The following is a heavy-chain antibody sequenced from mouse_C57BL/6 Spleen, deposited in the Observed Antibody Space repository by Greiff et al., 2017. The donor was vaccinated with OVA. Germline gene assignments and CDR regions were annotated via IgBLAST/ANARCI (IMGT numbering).Heavy chain of an antibody. V-gene: IGHV1-39*01. CDR1: GYSFTDYN. Sequence: EVQLQQSGPELVKPGASVKISCKASGYSFTDYNMNWVKQSNGKSLEWIGVINPNYGTTSYNQKFKGKATLTVDQSSSTAYMQLNSLTSEDSAVYYGAGAYDYDGGQGYYAMDYWGQGTSVTVSS. CDR2: INPNYGTT. CDR3: AGAYDYDGGQGYYAMDY. D-gene: IGHD2-4*01. J-gene: IGHJ4*01.